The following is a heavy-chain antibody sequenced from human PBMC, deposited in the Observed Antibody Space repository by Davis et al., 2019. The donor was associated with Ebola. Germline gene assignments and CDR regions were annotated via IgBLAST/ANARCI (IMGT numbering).Heavy chain of an antibody. V-gene: IGHV7-4-1*02. Sequence: AASVKVSCKASGYTFTSYGISWVRQAPGQGLEWMGWINTNTGNPTYAQGFTGRFVFSLDTFVSTAYLQISSLKAEDTAVYYCAKGPWLVSYYYYGMDVWGKGTTVTVPS. CDR1: GYTFTSYG. CDR2: INTNTGNP. J-gene: IGHJ6*04. CDR3: AKGPWLVSYYYYGMDV. D-gene: IGHD6-19*01.